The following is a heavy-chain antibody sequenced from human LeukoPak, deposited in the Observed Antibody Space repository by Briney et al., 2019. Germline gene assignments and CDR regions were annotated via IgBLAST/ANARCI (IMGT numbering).Heavy chain of an antibody. CDR1: GYTFTGYY. D-gene: IGHD3-10*01. V-gene: IGHV1-2*02. CDR3: ARDHRGAGSGSYYVSVFDY. CDR2: INPNSGGT. J-gene: IGHJ4*02. Sequence: GASVKVSCKASGYTFTGYYMHWVRQAPGQGLEWMGWINPNSGGTNYAQKFQGRVTMTRDTSISTAYMELSRLRSDDTAVYYCARDHRGAGSGSYYVSVFDYWGQGTLVTVSS.